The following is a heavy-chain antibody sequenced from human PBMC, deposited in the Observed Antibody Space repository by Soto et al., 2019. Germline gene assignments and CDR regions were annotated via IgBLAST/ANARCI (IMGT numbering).Heavy chain of an antibody. V-gene: IGHV1-3*05. CDR1: GYTFTSYA. J-gene: IGHJ4*02. CDR3: ARDILFDY. Sequence: QVHLVQSGAEEKKPGASVKVSCKASGYTFTSYAMHWVRQAPGQRLEWMGWINAGNGNTKYPQKFQGRVTITRDTSASTAYMELSSLRSEDTAVYYCARDILFDYWGQGTLVTVSS. D-gene: IGHD2-15*01. CDR2: INAGNGNT.